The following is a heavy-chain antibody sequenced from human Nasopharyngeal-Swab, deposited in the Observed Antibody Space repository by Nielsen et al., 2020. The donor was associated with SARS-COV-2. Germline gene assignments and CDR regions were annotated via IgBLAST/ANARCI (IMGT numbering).Heavy chain of an antibody. CDR2: IPSSCST. CDR1: GVSISTYY. D-gene: IGHD3-22*01. CDR3: ARDHSYYDSNGYYFDY. V-gene: IGHV4-59*01. J-gene: IGHJ4*02. Sequence: SETLSLTCTVSGVSISTYYWSWIRQPPGKGLEWIGYIPSSCSTNYNPSLKSRVTISVDTSKNQFSLKLSSVTAADTAVYYCARDHSYYDSNGYYFDYWGLGTLVTVSS.